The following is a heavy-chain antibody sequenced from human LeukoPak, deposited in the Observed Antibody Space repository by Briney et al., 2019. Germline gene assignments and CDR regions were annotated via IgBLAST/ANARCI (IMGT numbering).Heavy chain of an antibody. V-gene: IGHV1-8*01. D-gene: IGHD1-1*01. J-gene: IGHJ4*02. CDR2: MNPNSGNT. CDR1: GYTFTSYD. CDR3: ARGINSGFDY. Sequence: ASVTVSCKASGYTFTSYDINWVRQAPGQGLGWMGWMNPNSGNTGYAQKFQGRVTMTRNTSISTAYMELSSLRSEDTAVYYCARGINSGFDYWGQGTLVTVSS.